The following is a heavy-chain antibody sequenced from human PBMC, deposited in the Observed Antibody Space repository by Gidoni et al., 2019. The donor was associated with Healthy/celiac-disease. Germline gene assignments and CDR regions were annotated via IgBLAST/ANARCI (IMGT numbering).Heavy chain of an antibody. CDR2: INPNSGGT. V-gene: IGHV1-2*06. J-gene: IGHJ4*02. Sequence: QVQLVQSGAEVKKPGASVKVSCKASGYTFTCYYMHWVRQAPGQGLEWMGRINPNSGGTNYAQKFQGRVTMTRDTSISTAYMELSRLRSEDTAVYYCAREERDSTSESVDYWGQGTLVTVSS. CDR3: AREERDSTSESVDY. CDR1: GYTFTCYY. D-gene: IGHD3-22*01.